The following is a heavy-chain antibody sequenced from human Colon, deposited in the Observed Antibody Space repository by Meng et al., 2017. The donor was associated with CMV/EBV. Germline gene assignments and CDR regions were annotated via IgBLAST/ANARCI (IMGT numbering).Heavy chain of an antibody. V-gene: IGHV3-21*01. J-gene: IGHJ5*02. CDR1: GLTFATYT. CDR3: ARDFKSGRP. CDR2: INSYSNYI. Sequence: GGSLRLSCAVSGLTFATYTMNWVRQAPGKGLEWVSSINSYSNYIGYADSVKGRFTISRDNAKSTLYLQMNNLGAEDTAVYYCARDFKSGRPWGQGTLVTVSS.